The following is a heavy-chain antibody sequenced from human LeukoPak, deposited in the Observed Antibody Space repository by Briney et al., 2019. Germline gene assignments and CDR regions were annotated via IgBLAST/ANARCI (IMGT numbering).Heavy chain of an antibody. J-gene: IGHJ4*02. D-gene: IGHD1-20*01. Sequence: PGGSLRLSCLASGFMFTDYYMSWIRQAPGEGLEWLSYIGSSGNTIYYAESVKGRFTISRDNGKGSLDLQMNSLRAEDTALYYCARGGADISGTRRSSFDSWGQGTLVIVSS. V-gene: IGHV3-11*01. CDR3: ARGGADISGTRRSSFDS. CDR2: IGSSGNTI. CDR1: GFMFTDYY.